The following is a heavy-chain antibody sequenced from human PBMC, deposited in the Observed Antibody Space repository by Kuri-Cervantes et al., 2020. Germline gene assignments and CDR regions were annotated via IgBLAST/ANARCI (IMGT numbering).Heavy chain of an antibody. CDR2: ISGSGGST. D-gene: IGHD3-10*01. Sequence: GGSLRLSCAASGFTFDDYAMHWVRQAPGKGLEWVSAISGSGGSTYYADSVKGRFTISRDNSKNTLYLQMNSLRAEDTAVYYCAKVLITMVRGVQPYFDYWGQGTLVTVSS. CDR1: GFTFDDYA. J-gene: IGHJ4*02. V-gene: IGHV3-23*01. CDR3: AKVLITMVRGVQPYFDY.